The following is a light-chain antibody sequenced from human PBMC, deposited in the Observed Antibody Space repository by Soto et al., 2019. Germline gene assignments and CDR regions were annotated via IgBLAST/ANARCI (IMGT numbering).Light chain of an antibody. CDR2: DAS. J-gene: IGKJ2*01. Sequence: DIQMTQSPSTLSASVGDRVTITCRASQSISSWFAWYQPKPGKAPKLLIYDASSLESGVPSRFSGSGSGTEFNLTISSLQPDDFATYYCQQYNSYPYTLGQGTKLEIK. V-gene: IGKV1-5*01. CDR3: QQYNSYPYT. CDR1: QSISSW.